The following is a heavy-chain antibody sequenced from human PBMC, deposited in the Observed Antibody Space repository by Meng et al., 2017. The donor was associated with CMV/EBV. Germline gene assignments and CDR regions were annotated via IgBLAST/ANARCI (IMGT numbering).Heavy chain of an antibody. CDR2: IYTSGST. CDR3: ARDLMNCSSTSCANWFDP. Sequence: QGQRQESGPGLVKPSETLSLPCTGSGGSISSYYWSWIRQPAGKGLEWIGRIYTSGSTNYNPSLKSRVTMSVDTSKNQFSLKLSSVTAADTAVYYCARDLMNCSSTSCANWFDPWGQGTLVTVSS. D-gene: IGHD2-2*01. CDR1: GGSISSYY. J-gene: IGHJ5*02. V-gene: IGHV4-4*07.